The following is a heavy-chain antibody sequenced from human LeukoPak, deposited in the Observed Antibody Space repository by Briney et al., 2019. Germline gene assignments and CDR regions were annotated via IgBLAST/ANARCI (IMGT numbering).Heavy chain of an antibody. CDR1: GDSISNHQ. V-gene: IGHV4-59*11. Sequence: SETLSLTCTVSGDSISNHQWSWIRQPPGKGLEWIGNIYYSGSANYNPSLKSRVIISVDTSKNQFSLRLSPVTAADTAVYYCARGNSGYYGSGSQTYYYYYMDVWGKGTTVTVSS. J-gene: IGHJ6*03. CDR3: ARGNSGYYGSGSQTYYYYYMDV. CDR2: IYYSGSA. D-gene: IGHD3-10*01.